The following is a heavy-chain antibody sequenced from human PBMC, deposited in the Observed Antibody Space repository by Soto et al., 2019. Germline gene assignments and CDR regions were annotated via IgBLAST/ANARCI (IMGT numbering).Heavy chain of an antibody. CDR1: GGSISRDD. CDR2: LYNTGST. CDR3: ARQGFGPLHDLVDV. J-gene: IGHJ6*02. Sequence: SETLSLTCTVSGGSISRDDWSWIRQPPGKGLEWIGYLYNTGSTIYNPSLESRVTISVDTSKNQFSLKLSSVTAADTAVYYCARQGFGPLHDLVDVWGQGTTVTVSS. D-gene: IGHD3-10*01. V-gene: IGHV4-59*01.